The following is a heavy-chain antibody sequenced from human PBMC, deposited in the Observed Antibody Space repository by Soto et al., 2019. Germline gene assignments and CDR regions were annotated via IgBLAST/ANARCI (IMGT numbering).Heavy chain of an antibody. D-gene: IGHD3-16*02. Sequence: GGSLRLSCAASGFTFDDYDMYWVRQAPGKGLEWVSGISWNGGSIGYADSVKGRFTISRDNAKNSLYLQMNSLRAEDTALYYCAKAQGHSYLSGENFQHWGQGTLVTVSS. CDR1: GFTFDDYD. J-gene: IGHJ1*01. CDR2: ISWNGGSI. V-gene: IGHV3-9*01. CDR3: AKAQGHSYLSGENFQH.